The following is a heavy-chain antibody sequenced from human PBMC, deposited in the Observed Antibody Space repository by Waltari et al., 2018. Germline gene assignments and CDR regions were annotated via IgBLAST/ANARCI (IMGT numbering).Heavy chain of an antibody. Sequence: EVQLVETGGGLIQPGGSLRLSCAARGFTVGSNNMGWARRAPGQGLEWVSVIHSGGSTYYADSVKGRFTIFRDSSKNTLYLQMNTLRAEDTAMYYCAGGPSYYDSSTFAFDMWGQGTMVTVSS. CDR3: AGGPSYYDSSTFAFDM. D-gene: IGHD3-22*01. CDR1: GFTVGSNN. V-gene: IGHV3-53*02. J-gene: IGHJ3*02. CDR2: IHSGGST.